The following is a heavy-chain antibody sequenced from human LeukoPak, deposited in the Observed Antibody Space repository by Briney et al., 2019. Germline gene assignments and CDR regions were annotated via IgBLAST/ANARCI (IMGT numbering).Heavy chain of an antibody. D-gene: IGHD1-7*01. J-gene: IGHJ6*02. Sequence: RASVKVSCKASGYTFTSYAMNWARQAPGQGLEWMGWINTNTGNPTYAQGFTGRFVFSLDTSVSTAYLQIGSLKAEDTAVYYCARGNPNYVYYYYGMDVWGQGTTVTVSS. CDR1: GYTFTSYA. CDR2: INTNTGNP. V-gene: IGHV7-4-1*01. CDR3: ARGNPNYVYYYYGMDV.